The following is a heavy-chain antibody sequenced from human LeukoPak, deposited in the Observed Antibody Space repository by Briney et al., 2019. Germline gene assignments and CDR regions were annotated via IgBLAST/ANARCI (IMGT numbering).Heavy chain of an antibody. Sequence: SETLSLTCTVSGGSISSYYWIWIRQPPGKGLEWIGYIYYSGSTNYNPSLKSRVTISVDTSKNQFSLKLSSVTAADTAVYYCARNIPGIVGASDYWGQGTLVTVSS. CDR2: IYYSGST. J-gene: IGHJ4*02. CDR1: GGSISSYY. CDR3: ARNIPGIVGASDY. D-gene: IGHD1-26*01. V-gene: IGHV4-59*08.